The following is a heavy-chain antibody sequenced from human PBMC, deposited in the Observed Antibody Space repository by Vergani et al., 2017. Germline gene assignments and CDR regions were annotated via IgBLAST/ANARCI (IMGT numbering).Heavy chain of an antibody. V-gene: IGHV4-59*01. CDR2: IYYSGST. Sequence: QVQLQESGPGLVKPSETLSLTCTVSGGSISSYYWSWIRQPPGKGLEWIGYIYYSGSTNYNPSLKSRVTISVDTSKNQFSLKLSSVTAADTAVYYCARADYDFWSGYYLDYWGQGTLVTVSS. J-gene: IGHJ4*02. CDR1: GGSISSYY. CDR3: ARADYDFWSGYYLDY. D-gene: IGHD3-3*01.